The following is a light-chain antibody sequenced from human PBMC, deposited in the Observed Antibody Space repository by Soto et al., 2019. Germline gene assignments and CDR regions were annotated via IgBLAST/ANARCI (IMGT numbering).Light chain of an antibody. J-gene: IGKJ4*01. Sequence: DVQMTQSPSSLSAFVGDRVTITCRASQGIAPYLAWFQQKPGKVPKLLIYATSTLQSGVPSRFSGSGSGTDFTLTISSLQPEDVGTYYCQTYNSAPLTFGGGTKVETK. CDR3: QTYNSAPLT. CDR1: QGIAPY. V-gene: IGKV1-27*01. CDR2: ATS.